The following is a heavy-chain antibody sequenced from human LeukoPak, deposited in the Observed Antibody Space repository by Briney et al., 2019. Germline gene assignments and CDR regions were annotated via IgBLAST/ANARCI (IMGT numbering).Heavy chain of an antibody. CDR2: IYTSGST. CDR1: GGSISSYY. CDR3: ARDLGYGSGRLVWFDP. V-gene: IGHV4-4*07. J-gene: IGHJ5*02. D-gene: IGHD3-10*01. Sequence: SETLSLTCTVSGGSISSYYWSWIRQPAGKGLQWIGRIYTSGSTNYNPSLKSRVTMSVDTSKNQFSLKLSSVTAADTAVYYCARDLGYGSGRLVWFDPWGQGTLVTVSS.